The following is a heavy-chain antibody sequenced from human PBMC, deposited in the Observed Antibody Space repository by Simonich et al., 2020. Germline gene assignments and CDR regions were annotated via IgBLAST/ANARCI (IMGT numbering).Heavy chain of an antibody. Sequence: EVQLLESGGGLVQPGGSLRLSCAASGFTFSSYAMSWVRQAPGRGREWGSAISGSGGSTYYADSGKGRFTISRDNSKNTLYLQMNSLRAEDTAVYYCATYYFDYWGQGTLVTVSS. CDR3: ATYYFDY. J-gene: IGHJ4*02. CDR1: GFTFSSYA. CDR2: ISGSGGST. V-gene: IGHV3-23*01.